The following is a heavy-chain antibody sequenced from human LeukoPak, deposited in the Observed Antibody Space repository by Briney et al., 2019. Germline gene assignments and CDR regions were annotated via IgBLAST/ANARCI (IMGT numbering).Heavy chain of an antibody. CDR1: GGSISSYY. V-gene: IGHV4-34*01. CDR2: INHSGST. CDR3: ARGRTTVGP. Sequence: SETLSLTCTVSGGSISSYYWSWIRQPPGKGLEWIGEINHSGSTNYNPSLKSRVTISVDTSKNQFSLKLSSVTAADTAVYYCARGRTTVGPWGQGTLVTVSS. J-gene: IGHJ5*02. D-gene: IGHD4-11*01.